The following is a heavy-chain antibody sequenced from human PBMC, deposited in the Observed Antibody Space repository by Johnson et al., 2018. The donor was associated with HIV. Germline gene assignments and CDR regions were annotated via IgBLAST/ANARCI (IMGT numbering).Heavy chain of an antibody. CDR1: GFTFSSYG. CDR3: ARVDRSWAFDI. Sequence: QVLLVESGGGVVQPGGSLILSCAASGFTFSSYGMHWVRQAPGKGLEWVAFIRSDGSNKYYVDSVKGRFTISRDNSKNTLYLQMNSLGAEDTAVYYCARVDRSWAFDIWGQGTMVTVSS. V-gene: IGHV3-30*02. D-gene: IGHD3-16*02. CDR2: IRSDGSNK. J-gene: IGHJ3*02.